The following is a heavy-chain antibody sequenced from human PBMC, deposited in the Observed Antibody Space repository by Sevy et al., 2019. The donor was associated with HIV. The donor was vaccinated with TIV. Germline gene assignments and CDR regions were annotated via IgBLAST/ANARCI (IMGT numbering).Heavy chain of an antibody. J-gene: IGHJ4*02. V-gene: IGHV1-24*01. Sequence: ASVKVSCKVSGYTLTELSMHWVRQAPGKGLEWMGGFDPEDGETIYAQKFQGRDTMTEDTSTDTAYMELSSLRSEDTAVYYCSTALGSPRDFDYWGQGTLVTVSS. CDR3: STALGSPRDFDY. CDR2: FDPEDGET. CDR1: GYTLTELS. D-gene: IGHD1-26*01.